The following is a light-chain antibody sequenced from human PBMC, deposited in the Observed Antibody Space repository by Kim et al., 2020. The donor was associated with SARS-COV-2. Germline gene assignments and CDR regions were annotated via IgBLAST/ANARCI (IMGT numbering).Light chain of an antibody. Sequence: QSALTQPASVSGSPGQSITMSCTGTSSDIGAYNLVSWYQQHPGKAPKLIIHDVRKRPSGVSDRISGSKSANQASLTISGLQPEDEAVYHCCSYVGSGTWVFGGGTQLTV. CDR2: DVR. CDR3: CSYVGSGTWV. J-gene: IGLJ3*02. CDR1: SSDIGAYNL. V-gene: IGLV2-23*02.